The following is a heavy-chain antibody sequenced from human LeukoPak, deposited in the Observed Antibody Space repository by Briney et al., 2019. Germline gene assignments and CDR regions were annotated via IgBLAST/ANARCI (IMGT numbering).Heavy chain of an antibody. V-gene: IGHV4-59*01. J-gene: IGHJ5*02. CDR1: GGSISTSY. Sequence: SETLSLTCTVSGGSISTSYWSWIRQPPGKGLEYIGYIYYIGSTNYNPSLKSRVTISVDTSKNQFSLKLTSVTTADTAVYYCAREYAGPGMGFDPWGQGTLVTVSS. CDR2: IYYIGST. CDR3: AREYAGPGMGFDP. D-gene: IGHD3-10*01.